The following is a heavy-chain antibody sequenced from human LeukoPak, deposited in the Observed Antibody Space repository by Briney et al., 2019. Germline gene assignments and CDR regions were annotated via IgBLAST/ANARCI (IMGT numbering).Heavy chain of an antibody. Sequence: GGSLRLSCAASGFTFSSYDMSWVRQAPGKGLEWVSTISGSGSSTFYADSVKGRFTISGDNSKNTLYLQMNSLRADDTAAYYCATSRGYNYGLTFDYWGQGTLVTVSS. V-gene: IGHV3-23*01. CDR2: ISGSGSST. J-gene: IGHJ4*02. CDR3: ATSRGYNYGLTFDY. CDR1: GFTFSSYD. D-gene: IGHD5-18*01.